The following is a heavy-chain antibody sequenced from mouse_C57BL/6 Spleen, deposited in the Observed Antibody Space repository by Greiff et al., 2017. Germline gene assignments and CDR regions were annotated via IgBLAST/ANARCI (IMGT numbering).Heavy chain of an antibody. Sequence: VQLQQSGAELVRPGASVKLSCTASGFNIKDYYMHWVKQRPEQGLEWIGRIDPEDGDTEYASKFQGKATMTADTSSNTAYLQLSSLTSEDTAVYYCTTDDGYYAWFAYWGQGTLVTVSA. CDR1: GFNIKDYY. D-gene: IGHD2-3*01. CDR3: TTDDGYYAWFAY. V-gene: IGHV14-1*01. J-gene: IGHJ3*01. CDR2: IDPEDGDT.